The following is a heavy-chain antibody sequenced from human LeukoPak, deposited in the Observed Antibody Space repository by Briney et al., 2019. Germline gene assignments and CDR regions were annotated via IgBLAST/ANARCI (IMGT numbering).Heavy chain of an antibody. D-gene: IGHD5-12*01. Sequence: EGSLRLSCAASGFTFSSYSMNWVRQAPGKGLEWVSSISSSSSYIYYADSVKGRFTISRDNAKNSLYLQMNSLRAEDTAVYYCARDLGYRSVFDYWGQGTLVTVSS. CDR3: ARDLGYRSVFDY. CDR2: ISSSSSYI. J-gene: IGHJ4*02. CDR1: GFTFSSYS. V-gene: IGHV3-21*01.